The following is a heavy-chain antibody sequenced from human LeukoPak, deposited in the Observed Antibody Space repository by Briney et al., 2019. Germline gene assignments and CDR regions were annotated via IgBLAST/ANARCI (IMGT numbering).Heavy chain of an antibody. CDR3: ARPSSGYSPLDY. V-gene: IGHV3-21*01. CDR2: ITSTSSYT. J-gene: IGHJ4*02. CDR1: GFTFDDYG. Sequence: PGGSLRLSCAASGFTFDDYGMNWVRQAPGKGLEWVSSITSTSSYTHYADSVTGRFTISRDNAKNSLYLQMNSLRAEDTAMYYCARPSSGYSPLDYWGQGTLVTVSS. D-gene: IGHD3-22*01.